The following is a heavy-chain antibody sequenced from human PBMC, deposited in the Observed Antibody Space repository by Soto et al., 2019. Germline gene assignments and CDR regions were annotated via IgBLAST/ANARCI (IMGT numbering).Heavy chain of an antibody. CDR1: GYTFTSYG. J-gene: IGHJ4*02. V-gene: IGHV1-18*01. CDR2: ISAYNGNT. Sequence: ASVKVSCKASGYTFTSYGISWVRQAPGQGLEWMGWISAYNGNTNYAQKLQGRVTMTTDTSTSTAYMELRSLRSDDTAVYYCARGSAIFGVVTLFDYWGQGTLVTVSS. CDR3: ARGSAIFGVVTLFDY. D-gene: IGHD3-3*01.